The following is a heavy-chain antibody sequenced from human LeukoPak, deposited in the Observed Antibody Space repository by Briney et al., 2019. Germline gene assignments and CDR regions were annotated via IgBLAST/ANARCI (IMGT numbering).Heavy chain of an antibody. J-gene: IGHJ4*02. V-gene: IGHV4-31*03. Sequence: SQTLSLTCTVSGGSISSGGYYLSWIRQPPGTALEWIGYIYYSGSTYYNPSLKSRVTISVDTSKNQFSLKLSSVTAADTAVYYCARAPSSSWYSFDYWGQGTLVTVSS. D-gene: IGHD6-13*01. CDR3: ARAPSSSWYSFDY. CDR2: IYYSGST. CDR1: GGSISSGGYY.